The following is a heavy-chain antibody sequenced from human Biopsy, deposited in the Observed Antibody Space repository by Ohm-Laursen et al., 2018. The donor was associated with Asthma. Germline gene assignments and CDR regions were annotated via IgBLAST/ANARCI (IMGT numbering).Heavy chain of an antibody. CDR2: ISFDGSNK. J-gene: IGHJ6*02. CDR1: GFTFSPFG. D-gene: IGHD2-15*01. V-gene: IGHV3-30*03. CDR3: ARVDGVVEAATRLGGMDV. Sequence: SLRLSCSASGFTFSPFGMHWVRQTPAKGLEWVAVISFDGSNKYYADSVKGRFTISRDNSKNTLYLQMTSLSAEDSAVYYCARVDGVVEAATRLGGMDVWGQGTTVTVSS.